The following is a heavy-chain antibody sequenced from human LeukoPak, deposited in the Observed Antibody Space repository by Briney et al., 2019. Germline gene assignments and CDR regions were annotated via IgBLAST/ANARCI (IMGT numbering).Heavy chain of an antibody. CDR1: GFPFNTYS. V-gene: IGHV3-21*01. CDR2: ISSSSSYI. CDR3: ARGLDYDFWSGRNY. D-gene: IGHD3-3*01. J-gene: IGHJ4*02. Sequence: GGSLRLSCAASGFPFNTYSMNWVRQAPGKGLEWVSSISSSSSYIYYADSVKGRFTISRDNSKNTLYLQMNSLIPEDTAVYYCARGLDYDFWSGRNYWGQGTLVTVSS.